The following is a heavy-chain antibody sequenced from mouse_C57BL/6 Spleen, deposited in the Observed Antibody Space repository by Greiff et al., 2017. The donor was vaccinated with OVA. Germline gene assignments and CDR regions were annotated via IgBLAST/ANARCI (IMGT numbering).Heavy chain of an antibody. CDR2: ISSGSSTI. CDR3: ASYYYGKMDY. J-gene: IGHJ4*01. Sequence: EVQLVESGGGLVKPGGSLKLSCAASGFTFSDYGMHWVRQAPEKGLEWVAYISSGSSTIYYADTVKGRFTISRDNAKNTQLLQMTSLRSEDTAMYYCASYYYGKMDYWGQGTSVTVSS. CDR1: GFTFSDYG. V-gene: IGHV5-17*01. D-gene: IGHD1-1*01.